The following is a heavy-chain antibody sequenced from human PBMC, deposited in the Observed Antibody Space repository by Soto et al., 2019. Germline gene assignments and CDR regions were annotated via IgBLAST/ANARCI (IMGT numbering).Heavy chain of an antibody. D-gene: IGHD3-3*01. CDR2: IYYSGRT. V-gene: IGHV4-30-4*01. J-gene: IGHJ4*02. CDR3: ARGRESDFGSGYHYYFDY. Sequence: QVQLQESGPGLVKPSQTLSLTCTVSGGSISSGDYYWSWIRQPPGKGLEWIGYIYYSGRTYYNPSLQIRVTISVDTAKHQFSLELRSVTAADTAVYYCARGRESDFGSGYHYYFDYWGQGTLVTVSS. CDR1: GGSISSGDYY.